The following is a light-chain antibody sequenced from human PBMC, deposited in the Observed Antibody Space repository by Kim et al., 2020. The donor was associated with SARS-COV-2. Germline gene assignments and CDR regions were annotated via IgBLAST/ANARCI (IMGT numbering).Light chain of an antibody. CDR1: SSDVGGYNY. V-gene: IGLV2-14*03. J-gene: IGLJ2*01. CDR3: SSDTSSSTLV. Sequence: GQSITISCTGTSSDVGGYNYVSWYQQHPGKAPKLMIDDVSNRPSGVSNRFSGSKSGNTAFLTISGLQAEDEADYYCSSDTSSSTLVFGGGTQLTVL. CDR2: DVS.